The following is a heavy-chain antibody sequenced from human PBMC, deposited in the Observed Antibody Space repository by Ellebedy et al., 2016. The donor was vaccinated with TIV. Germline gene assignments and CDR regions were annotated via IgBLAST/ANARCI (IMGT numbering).Heavy chain of an antibody. J-gene: IGHJ6*02. Sequence: ASVKVSCKGSGYNFTSYWINWVRQMPGKGLEWMGRVDPSDSYINYSPSFQGHVTISADKSISTAYLQWSSLKASDTAMYYCASPYYDILTGGDAYYGMDVWGQGTTVTVSS. CDR1: GYNFTSYW. V-gene: IGHV5-10-1*01. CDR3: ASPYYDILTGGDAYYGMDV. CDR2: VDPSDSYI. D-gene: IGHD3-9*01.